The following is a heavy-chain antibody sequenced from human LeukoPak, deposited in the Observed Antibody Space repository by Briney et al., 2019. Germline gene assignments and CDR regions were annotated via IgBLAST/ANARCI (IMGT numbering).Heavy chain of an antibody. D-gene: IGHD6-13*01. V-gene: IGHV4-59*12. CDR2: IYYSGSTNYKST. J-gene: IGHJ4*02. Sequence: PSETLSLTCTVSGGSISSYYWSWIRQPPGKGLEWIGNIYYSGSTNYKSTNYNPSLKSRVTISVDTSRNQFSLRLSSVTAADTAVYYCARDGRGYASSWYFDLWGQGTLVTVSS. CDR3: ARDGRGYASSWYFDL. CDR1: GGSISSYY.